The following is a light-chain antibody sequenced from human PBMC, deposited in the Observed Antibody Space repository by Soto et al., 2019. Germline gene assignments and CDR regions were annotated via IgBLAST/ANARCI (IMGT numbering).Light chain of an antibody. CDR1: SSDVETDNL. J-gene: IGLJ2*01. CDR3: CSHSKSGTXEGV. V-gene: IGLV2-23*02. CDR2: EVT. Sequence: QSVLTQPASVSGSPGQSIXISCTGISSDVETDNLVSWYQQHPGKPPQLIIYEVTKRPSGVSDRFSGSKSGNTASLTISGLQADDEADYSCCSHSKSGTXEGVFGGGTQLTVL.